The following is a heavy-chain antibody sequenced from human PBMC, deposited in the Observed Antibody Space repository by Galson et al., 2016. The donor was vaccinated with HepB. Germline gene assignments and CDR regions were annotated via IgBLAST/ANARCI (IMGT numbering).Heavy chain of an antibody. J-gene: IGHJ4*02. Sequence: SLRLSCAVSGFSIDSLFMTWIRQAPGKGLEFVSIIEIGGIKHYADSVEGRFAISGDSPKNTVYLQMNSLTVEDTALYYCAAGNGGIDSWGQGTLVTVSS. D-gene: IGHD3-16*01. CDR2: IEIGGIK. V-gene: IGHV3-53*01. CDR3: AAGNGGIDS. CDR1: GFSIDSLF.